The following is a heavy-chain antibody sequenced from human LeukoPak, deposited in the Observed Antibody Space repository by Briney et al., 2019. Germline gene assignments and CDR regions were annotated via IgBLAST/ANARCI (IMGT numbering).Heavy chain of an antibody. CDR2: ISGSGGST. V-gene: IGHV3-23*01. Sequence: GGSLRLSCAASGFTFSSYAMSWVRQAPGKGLERVSAISGSGGSTYYADSVKGRFTISRDNSKNTLYLQVNSLRAEDTAVYYCAKDHSWGTKTDIVVVPAAILEDYWGQGTLVTVSS. D-gene: IGHD2-2*02. J-gene: IGHJ4*02. CDR1: GFTFSSYA. CDR3: AKDHSWGTKTDIVVVPAAILEDY.